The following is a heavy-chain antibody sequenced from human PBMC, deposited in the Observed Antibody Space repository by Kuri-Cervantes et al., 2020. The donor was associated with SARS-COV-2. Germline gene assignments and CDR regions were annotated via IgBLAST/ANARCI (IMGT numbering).Heavy chain of an antibody. J-gene: IGHJ4*02. CDR1: GFTLSSYA. CDR2: IAYDGSNK. CDR3: AREIEGFIGYCSNTSCPIDY. V-gene: IGHV3-30-3*01. Sequence: GESLKISCAASGFTLSSYAMHWVRQAPGKGLEWVAVIAYDGSNKYYADSVKGRFTISRDNAKNSLYLQMNSLRAEDTAVYYCAREIEGFIGYCSNTSCPIDYWGQGTLVTVSS. D-gene: IGHD2-2*01.